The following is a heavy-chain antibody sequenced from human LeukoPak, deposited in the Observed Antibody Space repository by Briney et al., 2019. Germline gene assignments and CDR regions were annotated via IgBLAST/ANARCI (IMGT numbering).Heavy chain of an antibody. V-gene: IGHV3-53*04. D-gene: IGHD5-12*01. Sequence: GGSLRLSCAASEFTVSSNYMSWVRQAPGKGLEWVSVIYSGGRTYYADSVKGRFTISSHNSKNTLYLQMNSLRAEDTAVYYCAKGDIVATTVPFDYWGQGTLVTVSS. CDR1: EFTVSSNY. CDR3: AKGDIVATTVPFDY. J-gene: IGHJ4*02. CDR2: IYSGGRT.